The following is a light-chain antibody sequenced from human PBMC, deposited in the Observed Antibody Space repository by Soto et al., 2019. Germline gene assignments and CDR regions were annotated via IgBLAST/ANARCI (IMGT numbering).Light chain of an antibody. CDR2: SAS. CDR3: QQDAGSPPYT. Sequence: EIVLTQSPGTLSLSPGERATLSCRASQSVSSNFLAWYQQKAGQAPRLLIYSASSRATGIPDRFSGSGSGTDFNLTISRLEPEDVAVYYCQQDAGSPPYTFGQGTKLEI. V-gene: IGKV3-20*01. CDR1: QSVSSNF. J-gene: IGKJ2*01.